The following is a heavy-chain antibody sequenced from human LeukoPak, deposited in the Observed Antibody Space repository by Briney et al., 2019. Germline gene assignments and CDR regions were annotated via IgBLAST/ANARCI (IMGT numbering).Heavy chain of an antibody. CDR1: GFTFSGYW. J-gene: IGHJ3*02. Sequence: GGSLRLSCAASGFTFSGYWMHWVRQAPGKGLVWVSRINSDGSSTSYADSVKGRFTISRDSAKNTLYLQMNSLRAEDTAVYYCVRDGYSYGFMLAFDIWGLGTRVTVSS. CDR2: INSDGSST. CDR3: VRDGYSYGFMLAFDI. V-gene: IGHV3-74*01. D-gene: IGHD5-18*01.